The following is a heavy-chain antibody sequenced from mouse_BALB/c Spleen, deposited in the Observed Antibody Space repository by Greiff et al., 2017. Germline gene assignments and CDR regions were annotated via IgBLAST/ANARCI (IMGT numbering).Heavy chain of an antibody. J-gene: IGHJ4*01. D-gene: IGHD2-3*01. CDR3: ARGSDGYYFYYAMDY. Sequence: EVQGVESGGGLVKPGGSLKLSCAASGFTFSDYYMYWVRQTPEKRLEWVATISDGGSYTYYPDSVKGRFTISRDNAKNNLYLQMSSLKSEDTAMYYCARGSDGYYFYYAMDYWGQGTSVTVSS. CDR1: GFTFSDYY. CDR2: ISDGGSYT. V-gene: IGHV5-4*02.